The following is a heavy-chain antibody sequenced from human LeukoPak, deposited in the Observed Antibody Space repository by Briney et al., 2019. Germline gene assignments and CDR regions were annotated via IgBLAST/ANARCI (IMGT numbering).Heavy chain of an antibody. CDR2: IYYSGST. V-gene: IGHV4-59*01. CDR1: GGSISSYY. CDR3: ARKEGSHDY. Sequence: PSETLSLTCTVSGGSISSYYWSWIRQPPGKGLEWIGYIYYSGSTNYNPSLKSRVTISVDTSKNQFSLKLSSVTAADTAVYYCARKEGSHDYWGQGTLVTVSS. D-gene: IGHD6-6*01. J-gene: IGHJ4*02.